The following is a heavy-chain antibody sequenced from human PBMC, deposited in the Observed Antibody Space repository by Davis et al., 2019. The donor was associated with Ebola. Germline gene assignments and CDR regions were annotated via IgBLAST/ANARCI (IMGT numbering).Heavy chain of an antibody. CDR3: ARLFDGIGENTFGI. CDR1: GGSISTSY. J-gene: IGHJ3*02. V-gene: IGHV4-59*08. Sequence: SETLSLTCTVSGGSISTSYWSWIRQPPGTVLPCFGSIYSRGSTNYNPSVKSRVTILVDTSKNQFSLNLNSVTAADTAVYYCARLFDGIGENTFGIWGQGTMVTVSS. D-gene: IGHD2-21*01. CDR2: IYSRGST.